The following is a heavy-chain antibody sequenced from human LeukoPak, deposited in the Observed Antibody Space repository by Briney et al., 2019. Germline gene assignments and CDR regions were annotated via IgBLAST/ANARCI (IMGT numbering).Heavy chain of an antibody. Sequence: PSETLSLTCTVSGGSISSSSYYWGWIRQPPGKGLEWIGSIYYSGSTYYNPSLKSRVTISVDTSKNQFSLKLSSVTAADTAVYYCASILEQYYFDYWGQGTLVTVSS. V-gene: IGHV4-39*07. CDR2: IYYSGST. J-gene: IGHJ4*02. CDR1: GGSISSSSYY. D-gene: IGHD1/OR15-1a*01. CDR3: ASILEQYYFDY.